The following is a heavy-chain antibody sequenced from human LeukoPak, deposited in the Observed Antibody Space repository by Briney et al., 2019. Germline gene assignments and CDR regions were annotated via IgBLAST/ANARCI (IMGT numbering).Heavy chain of an antibody. J-gene: IGHJ3*02. D-gene: IGHD6-13*01. Sequence: SETLSLTCTVSGGSTSSGSYYWGWIRQPPGKGLEWIGNIYYSGSTYYNPSLKSRVSISVDTSKNQFSLKLSSVTAADTAVYYCATAGYSSYAFDIWGQGTMVTVSS. V-gene: IGHV4-39*07. CDR3: ATAGYSSYAFDI. CDR2: IYYSGST. CDR1: GGSTSSGSYY.